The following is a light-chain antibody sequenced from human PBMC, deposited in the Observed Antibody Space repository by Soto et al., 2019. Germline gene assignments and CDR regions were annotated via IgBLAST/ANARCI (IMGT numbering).Light chain of an antibody. CDR3: SSYTNRNTVV. J-gene: IGLJ3*02. Sequence: QSALTQPASVSGSPRQSITIFCTGTSSDVGGYNYVSWYQQRPGKPPKLMIYDVTNRPSGVSNRFSGSKSGSTASLTISGLQAEDEGDYYCSSYTNRNTVVFGGGTQLTVL. CDR1: SSDVGGYNY. CDR2: DVT. V-gene: IGLV2-14*03.